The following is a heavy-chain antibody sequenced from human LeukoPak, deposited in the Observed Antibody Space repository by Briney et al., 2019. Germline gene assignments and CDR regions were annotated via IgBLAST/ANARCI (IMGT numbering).Heavy chain of an antibody. V-gene: IGHV3-23*01. CDR3: AKGPRITIILVGIPCDY. CDR1: GFTFSSYA. J-gene: IGHJ4*02. D-gene: IGHD3-22*01. Sequence: PGGSLRLSCAASGFTFSSYAMNWVRQAPGKGLEWASVISGSGGTTNYADSVKGRFTISRDNSKNTLYLQMNSLRAEDTAVYYCAKGPRITIILVGIPCDYWGQGTLVTVSS. CDR2: ISGSGGTT.